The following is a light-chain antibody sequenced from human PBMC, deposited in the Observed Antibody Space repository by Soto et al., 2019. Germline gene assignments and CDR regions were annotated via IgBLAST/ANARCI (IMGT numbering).Light chain of an antibody. V-gene: IGKV3-15*01. Sequence: EIVMTQSPGTLSASPGERATLSCSASQSVSSNLAWYQQKPGQGPRLLIYVASTRATGIPARFSGSGSGTEFTLTISSLQSEDVAVYYCQQYNNWPPMYTFGQGTKLEIK. J-gene: IGKJ2*01. CDR1: QSVSSN. CDR2: VAS. CDR3: QQYNNWPPMYT.